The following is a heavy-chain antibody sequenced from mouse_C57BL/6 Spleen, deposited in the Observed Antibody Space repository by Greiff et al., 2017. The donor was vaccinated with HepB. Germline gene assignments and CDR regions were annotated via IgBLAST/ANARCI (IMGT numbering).Heavy chain of an antibody. CDR1: GYTFTSYW. CDR2: IDPSDSYT. D-gene: IGHD2-12*01. V-gene: IGHV1-50*01. Sequence: QVHVKQPGAELVKPGASVKLSCKASGYTFTSYWMQWVKQRPGQGLEWIGEIDPSDSYTNYNQKFKGKATLTVDTSSSTAYMQLSSLTSEDSAVYYCARSSDDRGKAMDYWGQGTSVTVSS. J-gene: IGHJ4*01. CDR3: ARSSDDRGKAMDY.